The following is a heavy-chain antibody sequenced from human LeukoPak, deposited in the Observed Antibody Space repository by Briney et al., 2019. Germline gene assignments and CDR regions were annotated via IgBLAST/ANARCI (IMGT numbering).Heavy chain of an antibody. J-gene: IGHJ6*02. CDR3: ARARDDSIPLGMDV. V-gene: IGHV4-30-2*01. Sequence: PSQTLSLTCAVSGGSISSGGYSWSWIRQPPGKGLEWIGYIYHSGSTNYNPSLKSRVTISVDTSKNQFSLKLSSVTAADTAVYYCARARDDSIPLGMDVWGQGTTVTVSS. CDR2: IYHSGST. D-gene: IGHD3-22*01. CDR1: GGSISSGGYS.